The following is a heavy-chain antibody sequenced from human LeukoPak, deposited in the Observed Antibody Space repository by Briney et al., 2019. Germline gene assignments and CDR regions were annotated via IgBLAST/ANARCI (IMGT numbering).Heavy chain of an antibody. Sequence: SQTLSLTCAISGDSVSSNSAARNWIRQSPSRGLEWLGRTYYRSKWYNDYAVSVKSRITINPDTSKNQFSLQLNSVTPEDTAVYYCAREYLDYYGSGSYYEPLHFDYWGQGTLVTVSS. D-gene: IGHD3-10*01. V-gene: IGHV6-1*01. CDR1: GDSVSSNSAA. CDR2: TYYRSKWYN. J-gene: IGHJ4*02. CDR3: AREYLDYYGSGSYYEPLHFDY.